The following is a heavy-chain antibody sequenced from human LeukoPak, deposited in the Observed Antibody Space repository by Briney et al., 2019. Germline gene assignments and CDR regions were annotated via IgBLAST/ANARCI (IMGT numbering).Heavy chain of an antibody. Sequence: ASVKVSCKASGYTFTSYAMNWVRQAPGQGLEWMGWINPNSGGTNYAQKFQGRVTMTRDTSISTAYMELSRLRSDDTAVYYCARPYGSGSYYSDYWGQGTLVTVSS. V-gene: IGHV1-2*02. J-gene: IGHJ4*02. CDR2: INPNSGGT. CDR1: GYTFTSYA. D-gene: IGHD3-10*01. CDR3: ARPYGSGSYYSDY.